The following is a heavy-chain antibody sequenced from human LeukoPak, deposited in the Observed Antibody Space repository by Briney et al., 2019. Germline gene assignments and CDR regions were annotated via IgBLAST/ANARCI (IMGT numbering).Heavy chain of an antibody. CDR3: ARDGSIVGDTYFDY. D-gene: IGHD1-26*01. V-gene: IGHV1-69*06. CDR2: IIPIFGTA. Sequence: ASVKVSCKASGGTFSSYAISWVRQAPGQGLEWMGGIIPIFGTANYAQKFQGRVTMTEDTSTDTAYMELSSLRSEDTAVYYCARDGSIVGDTYFDYWGQGTLVTVSS. J-gene: IGHJ4*02. CDR1: GGTFSSYA.